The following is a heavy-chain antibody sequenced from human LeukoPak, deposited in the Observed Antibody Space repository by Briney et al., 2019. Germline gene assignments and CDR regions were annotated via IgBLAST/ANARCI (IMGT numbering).Heavy chain of an antibody. J-gene: IGHJ6*03. V-gene: IGHV1-69*05. CDR1: GYTFTSYG. CDR3: ARALRTDPYYYYYYYMDV. D-gene: IGHD3-16*01. CDR2: IIPIFGTA. Sequence: SVTVSCKASGYTFTSYGISWVRQAPGQGLEWMGGIIPIFGTANYAQKFQGRVTITTDESTSTAYMELSSLRSEDTAVYYCARALRTDPYYYYYYYMDVWGKGTTVTVSS.